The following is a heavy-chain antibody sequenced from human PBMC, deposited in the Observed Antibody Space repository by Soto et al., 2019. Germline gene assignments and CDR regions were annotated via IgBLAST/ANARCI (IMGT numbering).Heavy chain of an antibody. CDR1: GFTFSSYG. D-gene: IGHD3-3*01. CDR2: IWYDGSNK. CDR3: ARDQNDFWSGYYTHYFDY. Sequence: GGSLRLSCAASGFTFSSYGMHWVRQAPGKGLEWVAVIWYDGSNKYYADSVKGRFTISRDNSKNTLYLQMNSLRAEDTAVYYCARDQNDFWSGYYTHYFDYWGQGTLVTVSS. J-gene: IGHJ4*02. V-gene: IGHV3-33*01.